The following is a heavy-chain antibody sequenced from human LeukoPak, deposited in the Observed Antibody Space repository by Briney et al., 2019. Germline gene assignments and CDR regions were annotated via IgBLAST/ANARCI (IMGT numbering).Heavy chain of an antibody. CDR2: INTSGGST. CDR3: ARSQGGNTLWFDP. V-gene: IGHV1-46*01. Sequence: ASGKVSCKASGYTFTSYYMHWVRQAPGQGLEWMGIINTSGGSTTYAQKFQGRVSMTRDTSTSTVYLEVSSLRSEDTAVYYCARSQGGNTLWFDPWGQGTLVTVSS. CDR1: GYTFTSYY. J-gene: IGHJ5*02. D-gene: IGHD4-23*01.